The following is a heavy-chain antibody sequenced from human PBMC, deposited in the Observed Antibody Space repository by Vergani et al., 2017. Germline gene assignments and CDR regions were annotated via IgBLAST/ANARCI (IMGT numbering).Heavy chain of an antibody. J-gene: IGHJ5*02. Sequence: EVQLVESGGGLVQPGGSLRLSCAASGFTFSSYEMNWVRQAPGKGLEWVSYISSSGSTIYYADSAKGRFTISRDNAKNSLYLQMNSLRAEDTAVYYCARGGNGYWFDPWGQGTLVTVSS. CDR3: ARGGNGYWFDP. CDR1: GFTFSSYE. CDR2: ISSSGSTI. V-gene: IGHV3-48*03. D-gene: IGHD3-16*01.